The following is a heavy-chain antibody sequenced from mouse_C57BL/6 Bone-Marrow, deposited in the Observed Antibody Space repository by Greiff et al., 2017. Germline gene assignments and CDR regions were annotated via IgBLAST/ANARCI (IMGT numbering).Heavy chain of an antibody. CDR1: GYTFTEYT. CDR2: FYPGSGSI. Sequence: QVQLQQSGAELVKPGASVKLSCKASGYTFTEYTIHWVKQRSGQGLEWIGWFYPGSGSIKYNEKFKDKATLTADKSSSTVYMELSRLTSEDSAVYFCARHEAPFTTVAYWYFDVWGTGTTVTVSS. D-gene: IGHD1-1*01. V-gene: IGHV1-62-2*01. J-gene: IGHJ1*03. CDR3: ARHEAPFTTVAYWYFDV.